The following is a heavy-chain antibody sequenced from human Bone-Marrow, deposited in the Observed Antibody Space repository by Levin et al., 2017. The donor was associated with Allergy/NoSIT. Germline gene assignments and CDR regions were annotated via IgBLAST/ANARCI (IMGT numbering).Heavy chain of an antibody. J-gene: IGHJ5*02. CDR1: NYSISSGFH. CDR3: ARGLVVIPTASNWFDP. Sequence: TSETLSLTCAVSNYSISSGFHWGWIRQPPGKGLEWIGSIDQSGNTYYSPSLKSRVTISVDTSKNQFSLRLTSVSAADTAMYFCARGLVVIPTASNWFDPWGPGTLVTVSS. CDR2: IDQSGNT. D-gene: IGHD2-2*01. V-gene: IGHV4-38-2*01.